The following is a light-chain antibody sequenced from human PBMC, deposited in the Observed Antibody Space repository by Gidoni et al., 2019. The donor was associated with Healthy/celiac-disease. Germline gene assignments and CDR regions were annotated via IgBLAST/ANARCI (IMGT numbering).Light chain of an antibody. CDR1: SSNIGAGYD. CDR2: GNS. V-gene: IGLV1-40*01. CDR3: QSYDSSLSGSV. Sequence: QSVLTQPPSVSGAPGQRVTISCTGSSSNIGAGYDVHWYQQLPGTAPKLPSYGNSNRPSGVPDRFSGSKSGTSASLAITELQAEDEADYYGQSYDSSLSGSVFGGGTKLTVL. J-gene: IGLJ2*01.